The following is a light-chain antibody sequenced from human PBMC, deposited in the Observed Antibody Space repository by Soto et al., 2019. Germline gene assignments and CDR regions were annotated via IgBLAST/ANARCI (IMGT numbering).Light chain of an antibody. Sequence: DIQMTQSPSSLSASVGDRVTITCRASQGIRNDLGWYQQKPGKAPKRLIYAASSLQSGVPSRFSGSGSGTEFTLTISRLESEDFAVYYCQQYGTSPRTFGQGTKVEIK. CDR3: QQYGTSPRT. CDR2: AAS. J-gene: IGKJ1*01. V-gene: IGKV1-17*01. CDR1: QGIRND.